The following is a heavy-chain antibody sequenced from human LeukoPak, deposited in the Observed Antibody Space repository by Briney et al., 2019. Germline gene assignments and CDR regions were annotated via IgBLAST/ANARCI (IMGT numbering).Heavy chain of an antibody. D-gene: IGHD1-7*01. Sequence: GSSVKVSCKASGGTFSSYAISWVRQAPGQGLEWMGGIIPIFGTANYAQKFQGRVTITADKSTSTAYMELSSLRSEDTAVYYCARDRLELRLRAAFDIWGQGTMVTVSS. J-gene: IGHJ3*02. V-gene: IGHV1-69*06. CDR2: IIPIFGTA. CDR1: GGTFSSYA. CDR3: ARDRLELRLRAAFDI.